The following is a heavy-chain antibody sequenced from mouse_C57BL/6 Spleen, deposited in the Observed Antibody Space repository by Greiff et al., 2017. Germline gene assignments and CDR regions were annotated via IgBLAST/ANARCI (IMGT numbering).Heavy chain of an antibody. CDR1: GFTFSDYG. V-gene: IGHV5-17*01. D-gene: IGHD1-1*01. J-gene: IGHJ2*01. CDR2: ISSGSSTI. CDR3: ARSNYSGSGYYFDD. Sequence: EVKLMESGGGLVKPGGSLKLSCAASGFTFSDYGMHWVRQAPEKGLEWVAYISSGSSTIYYANTVKGRFTISRDNAKNTLFLQMTSLRSEDTAMYYCARSNYSGSGYYFDDWGQGTTL.